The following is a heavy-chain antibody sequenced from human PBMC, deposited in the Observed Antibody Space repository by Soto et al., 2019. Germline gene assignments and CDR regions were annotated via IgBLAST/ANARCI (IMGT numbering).Heavy chain of an antibody. V-gene: IGHV4-39*01. Sequence: SETLSLTCNVSGVSISSTSYNWGWIRQPPGKGLEWIGSLFYSGATYHNPSLQSRVTISVDTSKNQFSLHLSSVTAADTAVYYCARHEPYNYVWGESYGRDYWGQGTRVTVSS. J-gene: IGHJ4*02. CDR1: GVSISSTSYN. D-gene: IGHD3-16*01. CDR2: LFYSGAT. CDR3: ARHEPYNYVWGESYGRDY.